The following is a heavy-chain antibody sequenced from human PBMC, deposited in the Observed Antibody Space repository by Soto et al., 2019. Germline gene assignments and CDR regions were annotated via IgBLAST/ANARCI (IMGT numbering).Heavy chain of an antibody. Sequence: GASVKVCCKASGYTFTGYYIHWVRQAPGQGLEWMGWINPNSGGTNYAQKFQGWVTMTRDTSISTAYMELSRLRSDDTAVYYCARTRYDILTGFNYGMDVWGQGTTVTVSS. V-gene: IGHV1-2*04. CDR1: GYTFTGYY. CDR2: INPNSGGT. D-gene: IGHD3-9*01. CDR3: ARTRYDILTGFNYGMDV. J-gene: IGHJ6*02.